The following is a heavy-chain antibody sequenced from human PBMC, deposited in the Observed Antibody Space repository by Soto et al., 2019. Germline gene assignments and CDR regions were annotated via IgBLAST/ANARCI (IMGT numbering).Heavy chain of an antibody. CDR3: ARETLAFDP. CDR1: GYTFTGHY. CDR2: INANNGDT. J-gene: IGHJ5*02. V-gene: IGHV1-2*02. D-gene: IGHD1-1*01. Sequence: ASVKVSCKASGYTFTGHYIHWVRQAPGQGLEWMGWINANNGDTKYAQKFQGRVTMTRDTSISTADMELSRLTSDDAAVYFCARETLAFDPWGQGTLVTVSA.